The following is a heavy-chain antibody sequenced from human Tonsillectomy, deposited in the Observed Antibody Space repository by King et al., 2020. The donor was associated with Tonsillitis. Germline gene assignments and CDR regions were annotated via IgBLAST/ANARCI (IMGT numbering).Heavy chain of an antibody. Sequence: QLQESGPGLVKPSETLSLTCTVSGGSVSSGSYYWSWIRQPPGKGLEWIGYIYYSGSTNYNPSLKSRVTISVDTSKNQFSLKLSSVNAADTDVYYCASGLTNYYDFWSGYSYYFDSWGQGTLVTVSS. CDR1: GGSVSSGSYY. CDR3: ASGLTNYYDFWSGYSYYFDS. V-gene: IGHV4-61*01. CDR2: IYYSGST. J-gene: IGHJ4*02. D-gene: IGHD3-3*01.